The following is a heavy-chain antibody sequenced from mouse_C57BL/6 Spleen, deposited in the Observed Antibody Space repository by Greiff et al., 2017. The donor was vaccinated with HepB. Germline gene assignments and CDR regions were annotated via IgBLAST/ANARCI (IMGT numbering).Heavy chain of an antibody. CDR3: ARKGVVARGDYFDY. V-gene: IGHV1-69*01. D-gene: IGHD1-1*01. Sequence: QVQLKQPGAELVMPGASVKLSCKASGYTFTSYWMHWVKQRPGQGLEWIGEIDPSDSYTNYNQKFKGKSTLTVDKSSSTAYMQLSSLTSEDSAVYYCARKGVVARGDYFDYWGQGTTLTVSS. CDR1: GYTFTSYW. CDR2: IDPSDSYT. J-gene: IGHJ2*01.